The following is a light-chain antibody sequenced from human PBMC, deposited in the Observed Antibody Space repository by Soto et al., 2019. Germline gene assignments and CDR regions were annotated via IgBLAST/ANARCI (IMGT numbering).Light chain of an antibody. CDR1: QSISNW. V-gene: IGKV1-5*03. J-gene: IGKJ5*01. CDR3: QHYNSYPIT. CDR2: KAS. Sequence: IQLTQSPSTLPASVGDRVTITCRASQSISNWLAWYHQKPGTAPKLLIYKASTLKSGVPSRFSGSGSGTEFTLTISSLQPDDFATYYCQHYNSYPITFGQGTRLEIK.